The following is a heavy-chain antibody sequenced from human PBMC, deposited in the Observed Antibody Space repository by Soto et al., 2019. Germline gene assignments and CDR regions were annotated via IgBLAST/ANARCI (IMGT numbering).Heavy chain of an antibody. D-gene: IGHD5-12*01. CDR2: IYSSGGT. J-gene: IGHJ4*02. Sequence: QVQLQEWGPGLVKPSETLSLTCSVSGGSVTSGSYYWSWIRQPPGKGLEWIGYIYSSGGTSYNPSLKSRVTISVDTSKNQFSLKLTSVTAADTAVYYCARDGDGYNNWGQGTLVTVSS. CDR3: ARDGDGYNN. V-gene: IGHV4-61*01. CDR1: GGSVTSGSYY.